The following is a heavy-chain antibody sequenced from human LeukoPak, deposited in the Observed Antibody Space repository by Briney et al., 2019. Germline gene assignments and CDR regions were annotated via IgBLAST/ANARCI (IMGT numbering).Heavy chain of an antibody. CDR1: GFTFSSYS. J-gene: IGHJ3*02. Sequence: PGGSLRLSCPGSGFTFSSYSMNWVRQAPGQGLEWISYITSSSANTFYADSVKGRFTISRDNVKNSLFLQMNSLRVEDTAVYYCARDLHYAFDIWGQGTMVTVSS. CDR2: ITSSSANT. V-gene: IGHV3-48*01. CDR3: ARDLHYAFDI.